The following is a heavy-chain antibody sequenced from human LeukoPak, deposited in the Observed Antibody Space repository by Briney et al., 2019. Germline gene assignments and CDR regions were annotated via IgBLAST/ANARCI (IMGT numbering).Heavy chain of an antibody. J-gene: IGHJ4*02. CDR1: AFTLGSYS. CDR2: ISSSSSTI. CDR3: AKSYYYHAGIFDY. D-gene: IGHD3-10*01. Sequence: PGGSLRLWCAASAFTLGSYSMSWVRQAPGKGRVRVSYISSSSSTIYYADSVKRRFTISRDNAKNSLYLQMNSLRDEDTAVYDCAKSYYYHAGIFDYWGQGTVVTVS. V-gene: IGHV3-48*02.